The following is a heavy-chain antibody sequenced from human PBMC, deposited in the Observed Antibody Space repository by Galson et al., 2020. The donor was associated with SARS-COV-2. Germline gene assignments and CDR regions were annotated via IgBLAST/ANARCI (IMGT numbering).Heavy chain of an antibody. J-gene: IGHJ4*02. V-gene: IGHV3-23*01. CDR1: EFTFSSYA. Sequence: QAGGSLRLSCAASEFTFSSYAMTWVRQAPGKGLEWVSAISGTGSSTYYADSVKGRFTISRDNSKNTLYLQMNSLRAEDTAVYYCAKDYVGYYGSGSYFDYWGQGTLVTVSS. CDR3: AKDYVGYYGSGSYFDY. CDR2: ISGTGSST. D-gene: IGHD3-10*01.